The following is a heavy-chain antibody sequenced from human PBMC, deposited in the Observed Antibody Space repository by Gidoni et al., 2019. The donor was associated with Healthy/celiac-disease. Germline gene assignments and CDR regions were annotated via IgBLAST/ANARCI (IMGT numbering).Heavy chain of an antibody. CDR3: ARETPYCSSTSCYLGDYYYGMDV. D-gene: IGHD2-2*01. Sequence: QVQLVESGGGVVQPGWSRRLSGAAPGFTFSSYGMHWVPQAPGKGLEWVAVIWYDGSNKYYADSVKGRFTISRDNSKNTLYLQMNSLRAEDTAVYYCARETPYCSSTSCYLGDYYYGMDVWGQGTTVTVSS. V-gene: IGHV3-33*01. J-gene: IGHJ6*02. CDR2: IWYDGSNK. CDR1: GFTFSSYG.